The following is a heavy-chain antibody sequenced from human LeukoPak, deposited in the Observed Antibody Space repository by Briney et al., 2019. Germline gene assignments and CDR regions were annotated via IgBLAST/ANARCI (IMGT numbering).Heavy chain of an antibody. V-gene: IGHV4-39*01. J-gene: IGHJ4*02. Sequence: SETLSLTCTVSGGSISSGDYYWSWIRQPPGKGLEWIGSIYYSGSTYYNPSLKSRVTISVDTSKSQFSLKLSSVTAADTAVYYCARLLVWELLVDYWGQGTPVTVSS. CDR1: GGSISSGDYY. D-gene: IGHD1-26*01. CDR3: ARLLVWELLVDY. CDR2: IYYSGST.